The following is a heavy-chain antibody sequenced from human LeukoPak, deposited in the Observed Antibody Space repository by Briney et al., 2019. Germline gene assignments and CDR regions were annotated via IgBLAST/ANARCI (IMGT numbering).Heavy chain of an antibody. CDR3: ARDGYCSGGSCYSDY. CDR2: VYHGGST. Sequence: KPSETLSLTCTVSGYSISSGYYWGWIRQPPGKGLEWIGSVYHGGSTSNNPSLKSRVTISIDTPKNQFSLKLRSVTAADTAVYYCARDGYCSGGSCYSDYWGQGTLVTVSS. J-gene: IGHJ4*02. V-gene: IGHV4-38-2*02. D-gene: IGHD2-15*01. CDR1: GYSISSGYY.